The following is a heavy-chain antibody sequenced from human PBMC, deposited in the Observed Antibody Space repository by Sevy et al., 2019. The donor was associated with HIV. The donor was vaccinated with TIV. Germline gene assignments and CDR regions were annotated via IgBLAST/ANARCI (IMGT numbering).Heavy chain of an antibody. V-gene: IGHV3-30-3*01. Sequence: GGSLRLSCAASGFTFSSYAMHWVRQAPGKGLEWVAVISYDGSNKYYADSVKGRFTISRDNSKNTLYLQMNGLRAEDTAVYYCAREKQPSIRGVIMPNHSLYGMDVWGQGTTVTVSS. CDR3: AREKQPSIRGVIMPNHSLYGMDV. CDR2: ISYDGSNK. J-gene: IGHJ6*02. D-gene: IGHD3-10*01. CDR1: GFTFSSYA.